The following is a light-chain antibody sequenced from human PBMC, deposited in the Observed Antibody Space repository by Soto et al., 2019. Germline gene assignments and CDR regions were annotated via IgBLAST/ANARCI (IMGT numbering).Light chain of an antibody. Sequence: SYELTQPPSVSVAPGSTARISCGGTNIGRRSVRWFQQKPGQAPVLVIHYNSARPSGIPERFSGSNSGDTATLTITRVEAGDEADYYCQVWDSSSDRGVFGGGTKLTVL. CDR3: QVWDSSSDRGV. V-gene: IGLV3-21*04. CDR1: NIGRRS. CDR2: YNS. J-gene: IGLJ2*01.